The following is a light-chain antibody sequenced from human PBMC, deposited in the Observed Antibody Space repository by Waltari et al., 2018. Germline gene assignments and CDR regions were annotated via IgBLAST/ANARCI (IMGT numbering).Light chain of an antibody. J-gene: IGLJ2*01. Sequence: QSALTQPASVSGSAGQSIAISCSGTNSDIGRYNYVSWYQQHPGNAPRLIISDVARLTSGVANPFIGSKSGITASLAIAGLQAEDEGDYFCASYTSSNTVIFGGGTRVTVL. CDR2: DVA. CDR3: ASYTSSNTVI. CDR1: NSDIGRYNY. V-gene: IGLV2-14*03.